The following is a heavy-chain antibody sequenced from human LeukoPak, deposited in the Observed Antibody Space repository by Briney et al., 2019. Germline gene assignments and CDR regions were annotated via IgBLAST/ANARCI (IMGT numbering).Heavy chain of an antibody. J-gene: IGHJ5*02. V-gene: IGHV1-18*01. Sequence: ASVKVSCKASGYTFTSCGISWVRQAPGQGLEWMGWISAYNGNTNYAQKLQGRVTMTTDTSTSTAYMELRSLRSDDTAVYYCARVHGSGSYVWFDPWGQGTLVTVSS. CDR3: ARVHGSGSYVWFDP. CDR2: ISAYNGNT. D-gene: IGHD3-10*01. CDR1: GYTFTSCG.